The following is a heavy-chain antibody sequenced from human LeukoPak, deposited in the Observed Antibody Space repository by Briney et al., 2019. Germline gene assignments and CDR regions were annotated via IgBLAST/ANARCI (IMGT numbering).Heavy chain of an antibody. CDR3: ARDVSNSLDY. J-gene: IGHJ4*02. Sequence: PGGSLRLSCAASGFTFSSYGMHWVRQAPGKGLEWVEVISYDGSNKYYADSVKGRFTISRDNSKNTLYLQMNSLRAEDTAVYYCARDVSNSLDYWGQGTLVTVSS. CDR1: GFTFSSYG. D-gene: IGHD6-13*01. V-gene: IGHV3-30*03. CDR2: ISYDGSNK.